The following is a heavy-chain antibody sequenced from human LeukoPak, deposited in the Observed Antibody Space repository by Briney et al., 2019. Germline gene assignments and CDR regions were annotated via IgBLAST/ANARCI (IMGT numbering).Heavy chain of an antibody. CDR2: IKEDGSMV. CDR1: GFTFSDYY. Sequence: GGSLRLSCAASGFTFSDYYMSWIRQAPGKGLEWVAHIKEDGSMVSYVDSVKGRSTISRDNAKNSVYLQMNSLRVEDTAVYFCARVVTWFDPWGQGTLVTVSS. CDR3: ARVVTWFDP. V-gene: IGHV3-7*04. J-gene: IGHJ5*02.